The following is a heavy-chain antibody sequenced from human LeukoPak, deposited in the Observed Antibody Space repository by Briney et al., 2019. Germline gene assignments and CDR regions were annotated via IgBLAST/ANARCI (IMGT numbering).Heavy chain of an antibody. Sequence: GGSLRLSCAASGFTFSSYWMHWVRQAPGKGLVWVSRINSDGSSTSYADPVKGRFTISRDNAKNTLYLQMNSLRAEDTAVYYCAREVTAVAGRKYNWFDPWGQGTLVTVSS. D-gene: IGHD6-19*01. CDR3: AREVTAVAGRKYNWFDP. V-gene: IGHV3-74*01. CDR1: GFTFSSYW. J-gene: IGHJ5*02. CDR2: INSDGSST.